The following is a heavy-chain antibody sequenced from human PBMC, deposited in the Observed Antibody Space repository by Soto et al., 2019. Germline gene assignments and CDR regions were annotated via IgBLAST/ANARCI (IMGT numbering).Heavy chain of an antibody. CDR3: ARGLSMKVVVQSDAPDKCYFDS. J-gene: IGHJ4*02. D-gene: IGHD3-22*01. Sequence: SETLSLTCAVFGGSFSGYYWTWIRQSPVKGLEWIGEINHSERANYNPSLKSRTAISVDTSKNQFFLKMTSVTAADSAIYYCARGLSMKVVVQSDAPDKCYFDSWSQGTLVTVSS. CDR2: INHSERA. CDR1: GGSFSGYY. V-gene: IGHV4-34*01.